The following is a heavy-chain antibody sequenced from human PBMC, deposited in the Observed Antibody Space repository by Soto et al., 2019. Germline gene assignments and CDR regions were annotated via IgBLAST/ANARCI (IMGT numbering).Heavy chain of an antibody. CDR2: ISWDGGST. V-gene: IGHV3-43*01. CDR3: AKDIGEDTADYYYYGMDV. D-gene: IGHD5-18*01. Sequence: GGSLRLSCAASGFTFDDYTMHWVRQAPGKGLEWVSLISWDGGSTYYADSVKGRFTISRDNSKNSLYLQMNSLRTEDTALYYCAKDIGEDTADYYYYGMDVWGQGTTVTVSS. CDR1: GFTFDDYT. J-gene: IGHJ6*02.